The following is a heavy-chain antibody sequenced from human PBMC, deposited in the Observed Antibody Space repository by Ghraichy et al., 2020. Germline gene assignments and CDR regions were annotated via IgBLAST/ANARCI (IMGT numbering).Heavy chain of an antibody. CDR1: GFTFSNYA. J-gene: IGHJ4*01. V-gene: IGHV3-23*01. Sequence: GGSLRLSCAASGFTFSNYAMSWVRQAPGKGLEWVSGISGSGGTTYYADSVKGRFTISRDNSENTVYLQMNSLRAEDTAIYYCAKSHTGSYFYFDHWGHGILVTVSS. D-gene: IGHD1-26*01. CDR2: ISGSGGTT. CDR3: AKSHTGSYFYFDH.